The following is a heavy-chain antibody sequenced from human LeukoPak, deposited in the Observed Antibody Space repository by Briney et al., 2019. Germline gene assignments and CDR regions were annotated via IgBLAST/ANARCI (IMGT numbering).Heavy chain of an antibody. V-gene: IGHV3-74*01. J-gene: IGHJ6*02. Sequence: GGSLRLSCAASGFAFSSYWMHWVRQAPGKGLVWVSRINSDGSSTSYADSVKGRFTISRDNAKNTLYLQMNSLRAEDTAVYYCARAAGYSYGYSYYGMDVWGQGTLVTVSS. CDR1: GFAFSSYW. CDR3: ARAAGYSYGYSYYGMDV. CDR2: INSDGSST. D-gene: IGHD5-18*01.